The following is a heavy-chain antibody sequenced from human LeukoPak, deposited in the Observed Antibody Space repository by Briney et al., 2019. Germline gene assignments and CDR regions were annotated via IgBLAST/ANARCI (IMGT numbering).Heavy chain of an antibody. CDR2: IRYDGGNK. V-gene: IGHV3-30*02. CDR3: AKGGCSSTSCRNYYYYYMDV. Sequence: GGSLRLSCAASGFTFSSYGMHWVRQAPGKGLEWVAFIRYDGGNKYYADSVKGRSTISRDNSKNTLYLQMNSLRAEDTAVYYCAKGGCSSTSCRNYYYYYMDVWGKGTTATVSS. J-gene: IGHJ6*03. D-gene: IGHD2-2*01. CDR1: GFTFSSYG.